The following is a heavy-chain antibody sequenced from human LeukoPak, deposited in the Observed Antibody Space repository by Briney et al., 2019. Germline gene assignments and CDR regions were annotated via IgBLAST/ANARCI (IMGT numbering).Heavy chain of an antibody. CDR1: GGSTSSYY. Sequence: PSWTLSLTCPVSGGSTSSYYWSWIRPPPGKGLEWIGDIYYSGSTNYNPSLKSRFTISVDASKNQFSLKLSSVTAADTAVYYCVRANYFDYWGQGTLVTVSS. V-gene: IGHV4-59*01. J-gene: IGHJ4*02. CDR3: VRANYFDY. CDR2: IYYSGST.